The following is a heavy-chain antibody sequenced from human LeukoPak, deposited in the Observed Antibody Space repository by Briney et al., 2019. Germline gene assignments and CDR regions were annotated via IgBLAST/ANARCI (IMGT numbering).Heavy chain of an antibody. D-gene: IGHD2-21*01. CDR3: AASIPPAS. V-gene: IGHV3-30*04. Sequence: GGSLRLSCAASGFTFSSYAMHWVRQAPGKGLEWVAVISYDGNNKYYADSVKGRFTISRDKSKNTLYLQMNSLRAEDTAVFYCAASIPPASWGQGTLVTVSS. J-gene: IGHJ5*02. CDR2: ISYDGNNK. CDR1: GFTFSSYA.